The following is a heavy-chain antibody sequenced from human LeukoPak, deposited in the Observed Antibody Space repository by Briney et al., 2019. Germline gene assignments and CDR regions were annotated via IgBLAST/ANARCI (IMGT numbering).Heavy chain of an antibody. CDR3: AKGPKQLLVRRSVWSYMDV. J-gene: IGHJ6*03. D-gene: IGHD5/OR15-5a*01. V-gene: IGHV3-48*01. CDR1: GFTFSSYS. Sequence: QTGGSLRLSCAASGFTFSSYSMNWVRQAPGKGLEWVSYISSSSSTIYYADSVKGRFTISRDNAKNSLYLQMNSLRAEDTAVYYCAKGPKQLLVRRSVWSYMDVWGKGTTVTIS. CDR2: ISSSSSTI.